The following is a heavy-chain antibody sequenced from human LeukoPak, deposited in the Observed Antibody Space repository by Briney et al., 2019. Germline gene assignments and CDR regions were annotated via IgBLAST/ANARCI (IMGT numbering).Heavy chain of an antibody. D-gene: IGHD6-6*01. CDR1: GFTFSSYD. J-gene: IGHJ3*02. CDR2: IGTAGDT. CDR3: ARGEVGSRSGAFDI. Sequence: GGSLRLSCAASGFTFSSYDMHWVRQATGKGLEWVSAIGTAGDTYYPGSVKGRFTISRENAKNSLYLQMNSLRAGDTAVYYCARGEVGSRSGAFDIWGQGTMVTVSS. V-gene: IGHV3-13*01.